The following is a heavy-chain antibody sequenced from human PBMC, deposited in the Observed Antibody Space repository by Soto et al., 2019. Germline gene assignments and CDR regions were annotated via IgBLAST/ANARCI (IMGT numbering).Heavy chain of an antibody. J-gene: IGHJ4*02. D-gene: IGHD2-21*02. CDR3: ASKAACGGDCYAFDS. Sequence: QVYLVQSGAEVKKPGSSVKISCTASGGIFSSNTINWVRQAAGQGLEWMGGIIPLFGTANYAEKFQGRVTITADKSTKTEYMELTSMRSEDTAGYYCASKAACGGDCYAFDSWGQGTLVTVSS. CDR1: GGIFSSNT. CDR2: IIPLFGTA. V-gene: IGHV1-69*06.